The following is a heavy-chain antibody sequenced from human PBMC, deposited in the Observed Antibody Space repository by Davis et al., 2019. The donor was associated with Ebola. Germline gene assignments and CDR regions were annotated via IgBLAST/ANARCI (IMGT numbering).Heavy chain of an antibody. J-gene: IGHJ4*02. CDR1: GGSFSGYY. CDR2: INHSGST. V-gene: IGHV4-34*01. Sequence: SETLSLTCAVYGGSFSGYYWSWIRQPPGKGLEWIGEINHSGSTTYNPSLKSRVTISVDTSKNQFSLKLSSVTAADTAVYYCARGPSVVNFDYWGQGTLVTVSS. D-gene: IGHD3-22*01. CDR3: ARGPSVVNFDY.